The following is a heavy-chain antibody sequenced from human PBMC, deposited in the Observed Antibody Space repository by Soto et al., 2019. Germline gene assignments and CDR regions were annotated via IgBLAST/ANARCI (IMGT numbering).Heavy chain of an antibody. D-gene: IGHD6-19*01. CDR1: GFTFSSYW. CDR2: IDISGSTT. CDR3: ARDQTVAGPTTFDY. V-gene: IGHV3-74*01. J-gene: IGHJ4*02. Sequence: GPLLLTCSASGFTFSSYWIHWVRQTPGKGLVWVSLIDISGSTTTYADSVKGRLTTSRDNAKNTLYLQMNSLRAEDTAVYYCARDQTVAGPTTFDYCGQGTLVTVYS.